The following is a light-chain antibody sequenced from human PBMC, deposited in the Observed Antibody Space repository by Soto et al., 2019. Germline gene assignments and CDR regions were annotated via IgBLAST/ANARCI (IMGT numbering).Light chain of an antibody. CDR1: QNITLF. J-gene: IGKJ2*01. CDR3: QQTYNTPYS. Sequence: DIRMTQSPSSLSASVGDRVTITCRASQNITLFLNWYQQKPGKAPKLLIYGASSLESGVPSRYRGGGSGTDFTLTISRLQPEDFVPYYCQQTYNTPYSFGQGTKLEI. CDR2: GAS. V-gene: IGKV1-39*01.